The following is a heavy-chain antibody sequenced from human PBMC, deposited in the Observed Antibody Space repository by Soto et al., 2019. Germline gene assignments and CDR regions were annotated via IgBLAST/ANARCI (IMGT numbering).Heavy chain of an antibody. CDR3: ASLRSGYDHHFDY. V-gene: IGHV4-59*08. CDR2: IYYSGRT. D-gene: IGHD5-12*01. Sequence: SETLSLTCTVSGGSISSYYWSWIRQPPGKGLEGIGYIYYSGRTNYNPSLTSRVTRSVDTSKNQFSLKLSSVTAADTAVYYCASLRSGYDHHFDYWGTRTLVNLSS. J-gene: IGHJ4*02. CDR1: GGSISSYY.